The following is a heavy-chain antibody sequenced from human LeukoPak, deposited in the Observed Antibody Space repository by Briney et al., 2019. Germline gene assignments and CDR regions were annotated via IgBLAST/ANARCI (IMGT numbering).Heavy chain of an antibody. CDR2: IIPIFGTA. D-gene: IGHD6-13*01. V-gene: IGHV1-69*13. CDR1: GGTFSSYA. CDR3: ARDRSSPPFNWFDP. J-gene: IGHJ5*02. Sequence: SVKVSCKASGGTFSSYAISWVRQAPGQGLEWMGGIIPIFGTANYAQKFQGRVTITADESTSTAYMELSSLRSEDTAVYYCARDRSSPPFNWFDPWGQGTLVTVSS.